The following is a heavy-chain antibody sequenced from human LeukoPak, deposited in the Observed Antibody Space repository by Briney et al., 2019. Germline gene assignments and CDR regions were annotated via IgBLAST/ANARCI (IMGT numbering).Heavy chain of an antibody. CDR1: GGSFSGYY. Sequence: KPSETLSLTCAVYGGSFSGYYWSWIRQPPGKGLEWIGEINHSGSTNYNPSLKSRVTISVDTSKNQFSLKLSSVTAADTAVYYCARGLGRGYYAPGAFDIWGQGTMVTVSS. V-gene: IGHV4-34*01. D-gene: IGHD3-22*01. J-gene: IGHJ3*02. CDR3: ARGLGRGYYAPGAFDI. CDR2: INHSGST.